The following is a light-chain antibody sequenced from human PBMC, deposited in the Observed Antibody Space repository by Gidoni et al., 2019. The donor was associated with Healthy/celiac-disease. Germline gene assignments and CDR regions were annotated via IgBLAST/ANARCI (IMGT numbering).Light chain of an antibody. V-gene: IGLV3-1*01. CDR3: QAWDSSTVV. J-gene: IGLJ2*01. Sequence: SYELTQPPSVYGSPGQTASITCSGDKLGDKYACWYQQKPGQSPVLVIYQDSKRPSGIPERFSGSNSGTIATLTISGPQALHEADYYCQAWDSSTVVFGGGTKLTVL. CDR1: KLGDKY. CDR2: QDS.